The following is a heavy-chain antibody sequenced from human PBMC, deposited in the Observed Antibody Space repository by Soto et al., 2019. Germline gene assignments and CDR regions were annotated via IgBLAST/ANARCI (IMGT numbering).Heavy chain of an antibody. Sequence: SEPLSLTCAVYGGSFSGYYWSWIRQPPGKGLEWIGEINHSGSTNYNPSLKSRVTISVDTSKNQFSLQLNSVAPEDTAVYYCAREPADRWDPPFDPWGQGTLVTVSS. CDR3: AREPADRWDPPFDP. V-gene: IGHV4-34*01. D-gene: IGHD1-26*01. CDR2: INHSGST. J-gene: IGHJ5*02. CDR1: GGSFSGYY.